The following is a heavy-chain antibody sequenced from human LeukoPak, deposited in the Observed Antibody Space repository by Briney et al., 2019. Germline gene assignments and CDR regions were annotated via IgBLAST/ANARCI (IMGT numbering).Heavy chain of an antibody. D-gene: IGHD3-3*01. CDR1: GGTFSSYT. CDR3: ASGQYDFWSGYSDY. J-gene: IGHJ4*02. CDR2: IIPILGIA. Sequence: ASVKVSCKASGGTFSSYTISWVRQAPGQGLEWMGRIIPILGIANYAQKFQGRVTITADKSTSTAYMGLSSLRSEDTAVYYCASGQYDFWSGYSDYWGQGTLVTVSS. V-gene: IGHV1-69*02.